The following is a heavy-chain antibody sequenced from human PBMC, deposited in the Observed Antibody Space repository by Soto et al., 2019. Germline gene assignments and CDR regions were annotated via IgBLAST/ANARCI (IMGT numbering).Heavy chain of an antibody. Sequence: SETLSLTCDVSVEPMTGGYYWGWIRQSPGKGLEWIGSIYYGGTTYYNPSPRSRLAISMDTSKNQFSLRLSSVTAADTALYYCARGWYYFDFWGQATLVTVSS. CDR2: IYYGGTT. V-gene: IGHV4-38-2*01. D-gene: IGHD2-15*01. CDR3: ARGWYYFDF. J-gene: IGHJ4*02. CDR1: VEPMTGGYY.